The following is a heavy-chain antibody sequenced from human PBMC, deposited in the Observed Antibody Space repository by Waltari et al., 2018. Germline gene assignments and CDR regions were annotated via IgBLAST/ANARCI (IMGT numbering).Heavy chain of an antibody. CDR1: GFTFSSYG. V-gene: IGHV3-33*01. CDR2: IWYDGSNK. J-gene: IGHJ6*02. CDR3: ARDLGQGTTVTTRYYYGMDV. Sequence: QVQLVESGGGVVQPGRSLRLSCAASGFTFSSYGMHWVRQAPGKGLGWVAVIWYDGSNKYYADSVQGRLTISRDNSKNTLYLQMNSLRAEDTAVYYCARDLGQGTTVTTRYYYGMDVWGQGTTVTVSS. D-gene: IGHD4-17*01.